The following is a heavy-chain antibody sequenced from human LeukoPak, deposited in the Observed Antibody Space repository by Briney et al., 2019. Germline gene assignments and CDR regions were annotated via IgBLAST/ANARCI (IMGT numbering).Heavy chain of an antibody. V-gene: IGHV3-30*04. CDR2: ISHDESNY. J-gene: IGHJ1*01. CDR3: ARARTGSYYSPFEY. CDR1: GFTFSAYA. Sequence: GTSLRLSCTASGFTFSAYALHWVRQAPGKGLEWVAVISHDESNYYYAESVKGRFSISRDDCKNTLVLQMNSLTTEDAGVYYCARARTGSYYSPFEYWGPGTLVTVSS. D-gene: IGHD1-26*01.